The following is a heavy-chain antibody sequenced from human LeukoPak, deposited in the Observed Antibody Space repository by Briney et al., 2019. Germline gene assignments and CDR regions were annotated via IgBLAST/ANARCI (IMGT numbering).Heavy chain of an antibody. CDR3: ASLQQLDLNWYFDL. J-gene: IGHJ2*01. CDR1: RFTFGSSW. Sequence: GGSLRLSCAASRFTFGSSWMSWVRQAPGKGLEWVSSISSSSSYIYYADSVKGRFTISRDNAKNSLYLQMNSLRAEDTAVYYCASLQQLDLNWYFDLWGRGTLVTVSS. V-gene: IGHV3-21*01. CDR2: ISSSSSYI. D-gene: IGHD6-13*01.